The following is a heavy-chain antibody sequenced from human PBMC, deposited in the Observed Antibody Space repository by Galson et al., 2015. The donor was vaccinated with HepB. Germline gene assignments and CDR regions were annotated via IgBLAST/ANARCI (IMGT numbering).Heavy chain of an antibody. CDR3: ARDTGYYYYYGMDV. CDR1: GFTVSSNY. J-gene: IGHJ6*02. V-gene: IGHV3-53*01. D-gene: IGHD2-15*01. CDR2: IYSGGST. Sequence: SLRLSCAASGFTVSSNYMSWVRRAPGKGLEWVSVIYSGGSTYYADSVKGRFTISRDNSKNTLYLQMNSLRAEDTAVYYCARDTGYYYYYGMDVWGQGTTVTVSS.